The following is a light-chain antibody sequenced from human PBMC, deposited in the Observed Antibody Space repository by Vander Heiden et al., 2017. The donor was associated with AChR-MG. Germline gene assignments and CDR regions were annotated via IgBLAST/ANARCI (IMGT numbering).Light chain of an antibody. J-gene: IGLJ2*01. CDR2: YDS. CDR3: QVWDNRSEHVI. Sequence: SYVLTQPPSVSVAPGETASITSRVDNIGTKRVHWGRQKPGRATLLVVYYDSARPSGIPERFSGSKSGNTATLTIRRVEAGDEADYYCQVWDNRSEHVIFGGGTGLTVL. V-gene: IGLV3-21*02. CDR1: NIGTKR.